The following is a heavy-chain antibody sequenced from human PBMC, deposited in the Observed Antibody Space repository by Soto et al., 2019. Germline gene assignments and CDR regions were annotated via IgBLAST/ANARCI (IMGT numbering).Heavy chain of an antibody. J-gene: IGHJ4*02. CDR3: ARDDFFYGSFDY. Sequence: PSETLSLTCTVSGGSISSGGYYWSWIRQHPGKGLEWIGYIYYSGSTYYNPSLKSRVTISVDTSKNQFSLKLSSVTAADTAVYYCARDDFFYGSFDYWGQGTLVTVSS. CDR1: GGSISSGGYY. D-gene: IGHD3-10*01. CDR2: IYYSGST. V-gene: IGHV4-31*03.